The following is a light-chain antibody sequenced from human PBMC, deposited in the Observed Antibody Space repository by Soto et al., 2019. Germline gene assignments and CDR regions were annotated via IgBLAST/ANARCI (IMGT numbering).Light chain of an antibody. J-gene: IGLJ1*01. CDR2: EVS. Sequence: QSALTQPPSVSGSPGQSVTISCTGTSSDVGNYNRVSWYQQPPGTAPKVIIYEVSNRPSGVPDRFSGSKSGNTASLTISGLQAEDEADYYFSSYTSSSTYVFGTGTKVTVL. CDR3: SSYTSSSTYV. CDR1: SSDVGNYNR. V-gene: IGLV2-18*02.